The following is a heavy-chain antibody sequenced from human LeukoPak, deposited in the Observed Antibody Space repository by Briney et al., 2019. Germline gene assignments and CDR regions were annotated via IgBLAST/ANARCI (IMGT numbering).Heavy chain of an antibody. Sequence: GGSLRLSCAVSGFTVTSTYMSWVRQAPGKGLEWVSVVYVDGTPYHADSVKGRFTLSRDKSRNSLYLQMDSLRAEDTAVYYCAGYVHTYPYWGRGTLVTVSS. CDR2: VYVDGTP. CDR1: GFTVTSTY. J-gene: IGHJ4*02. D-gene: IGHD3-10*02. CDR3: AGYVHTYPY. V-gene: IGHV3-66*02.